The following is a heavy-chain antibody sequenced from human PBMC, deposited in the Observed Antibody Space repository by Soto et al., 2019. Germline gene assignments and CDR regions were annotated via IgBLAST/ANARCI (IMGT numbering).Heavy chain of an antibody. CDR2: IYYSGST. CDR1: GGSISSYY. J-gene: IGHJ5*02. D-gene: IGHD3-10*01. V-gene: IGHV4-59*01. CDR3: ARVGYYGSGGNWFDP. Sequence: SETLSLTCTVSGGSISSYYWSWIRQPPGKGLEWMGYIYYSGSTNYNPSLKSRVTISVDTSKNQFSLKLSSVTAADTAVYYCARVGYYGSGGNWFDPWGQGTLVTVSS.